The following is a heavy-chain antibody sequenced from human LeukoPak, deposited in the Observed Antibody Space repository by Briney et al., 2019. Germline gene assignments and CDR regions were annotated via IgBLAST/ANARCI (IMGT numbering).Heavy chain of an antibody. Sequence: SETLSLTCTVSGGSISSGDYHWSWIRQYPGKGLELIGYIYYTGSTYYNPSLKSRITISVDTSKNQFSLKVTSVTAADTAVYYCARVRSSSEVYLDYWGQGTLVTVSS. J-gene: IGHJ4*02. CDR1: GGSISSGDYH. CDR3: ARVRSSSEVYLDY. CDR2: IYYTGST. D-gene: IGHD6-13*01. V-gene: IGHV4-31*03.